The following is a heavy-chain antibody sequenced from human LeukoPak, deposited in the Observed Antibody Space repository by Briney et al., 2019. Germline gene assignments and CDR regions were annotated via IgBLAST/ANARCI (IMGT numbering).Heavy chain of an antibody. V-gene: IGHV4-59*11. J-gene: IGHJ6*03. CDR2: ISHRGRT. CDR3: ARFIEYGDCNRMDV. Sequence: SETLSLTCTVSRGSISSHYWSWIRQPPGKALEWIGHISHRGRTNCNPSLKSRVTISVDTSKSQFSLKLSSVTAADTAVYYCARFIEYGDCNRMDVWGKGTTVTVSS. CDR1: RGSISSHY. D-gene: IGHD4-17*01.